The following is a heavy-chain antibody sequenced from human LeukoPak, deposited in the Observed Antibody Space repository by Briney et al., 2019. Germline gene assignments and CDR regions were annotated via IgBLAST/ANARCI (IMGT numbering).Heavy chain of an antibody. CDR1: GGSFSGYY. D-gene: IGHD3-10*01. Sequence: SGTLSLTCAVYGGSFSGYYWSWIRQPPGKGLEWIGEINHSGSTNYNPSLKSRVTISVDTSKNQFSLKLSSVTAADTAVYYCARSRAVVRGTPKGGMDVWGKGTTVTVSS. CDR2: INHSGST. CDR3: ARSRAVVRGTPKGGMDV. J-gene: IGHJ6*04. V-gene: IGHV4-34*01.